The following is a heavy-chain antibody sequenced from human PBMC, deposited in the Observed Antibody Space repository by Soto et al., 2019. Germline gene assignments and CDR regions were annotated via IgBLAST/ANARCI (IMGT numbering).Heavy chain of an antibody. V-gene: IGHV3-23*01. D-gene: IGHD3-22*01. CDR3: AKALYDSSGSNNYYYYGMDV. CDR2: ISGSGGST. CDR1: GFTFSSYA. J-gene: IGHJ6*02. Sequence: GGSLRLSCAASGFTFSSYAMSWVRQAPGKGLECVSAISGSGGSTYYADSVKGRFTISRDNSKNTLYLQMNSLRAEDTAVYYCAKALYDSSGSNNYYYYGMDVWGQGTTVTVYS.